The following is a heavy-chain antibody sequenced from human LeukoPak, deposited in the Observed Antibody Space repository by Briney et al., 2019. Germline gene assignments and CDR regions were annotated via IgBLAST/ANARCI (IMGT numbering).Heavy chain of an antibody. D-gene: IGHD6-19*01. CDR2: IIPIFGTA. V-gene: IGHV1-69*01. CDR1: GGTFSSCA. Sequence: GSSVKVSCKASGGTFSSCAISWVRQAPGQGLEWMGGIIPIFGTANYAQKFQGRVTITADESTSTAYMELSSLRSEDTAVYYCARDRLARSEYYYGMDVWGQGTPVTVSS. CDR3: ARDRLARSEYYYGMDV. J-gene: IGHJ6*02.